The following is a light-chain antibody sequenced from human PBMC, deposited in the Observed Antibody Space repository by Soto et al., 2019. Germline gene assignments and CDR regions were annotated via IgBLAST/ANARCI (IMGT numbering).Light chain of an antibody. CDR3: AAWDDSLNGWV. CDR1: RFNIGSNT. Sequence: QSVLTQPPSASGTPGQRVTISCSGRRFNIGSNTVNWYQQFPGMAPNLLIYINNYRPSGVPDRFSGSKSGTSASLAISGLQSEDEADYYGAAWDDSLNGWVFGGGTKLTVL. J-gene: IGLJ3*02. CDR2: INN. V-gene: IGLV1-44*01.